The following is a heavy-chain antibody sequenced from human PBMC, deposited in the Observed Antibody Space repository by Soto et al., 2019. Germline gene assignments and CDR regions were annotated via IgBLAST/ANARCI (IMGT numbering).Heavy chain of an antibody. CDR2: TYYRSKWYN. CDR1: GYSVSSNSAA. CDR3: ARGEQYSGRIFDY. Sequence: SHTLSLTCGISGYSVSSNSAALNWLRQSPSRGLEWLGRTYYRSKWYNDYAVSAESRITINPDTSKNHFSLQLNFVTPEDTAVYFCARGEQYSGRIFDYWGQGTLVTVSS. V-gene: IGHV6-1*01. J-gene: IGHJ4*02. D-gene: IGHD1-26*01.